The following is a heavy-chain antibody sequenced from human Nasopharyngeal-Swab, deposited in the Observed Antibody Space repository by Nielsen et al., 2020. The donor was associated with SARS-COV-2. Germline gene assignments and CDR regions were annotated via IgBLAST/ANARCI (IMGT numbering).Heavy chain of an antibody. CDR3: ARHDTIFGVVRVFDY. Sequence: SETLSLTCTVSGGSISSYYWSWIRQPPGKGLEWIGSIYYSGSTYNNPSLKSRVTISVDTSNNQFSLKLSSVTAADTAVYYCARHDTIFGVVRVFDYWGQGTLVTVSS. D-gene: IGHD3-3*01. CDR1: GGSISSYY. J-gene: IGHJ4*02. CDR2: IYYSGST. V-gene: IGHV4-59*05.